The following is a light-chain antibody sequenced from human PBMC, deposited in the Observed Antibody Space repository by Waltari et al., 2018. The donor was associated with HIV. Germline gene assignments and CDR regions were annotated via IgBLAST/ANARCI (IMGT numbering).Light chain of an antibody. CDR2: KAS. CDR3: QQYNSYWT. CDR1: QSVSSW. J-gene: IGKJ1*01. Sequence: DIQMTQSPSTLSASVGDRATITCRAIQSVSSWFAWYQQKQGKAPKLLIYKASTLESGVPSRFSGSGSGTEFTLTISSMQADEFATYYCQQYNSYWTFGQGTKVEIK. V-gene: IGKV1-5*03.